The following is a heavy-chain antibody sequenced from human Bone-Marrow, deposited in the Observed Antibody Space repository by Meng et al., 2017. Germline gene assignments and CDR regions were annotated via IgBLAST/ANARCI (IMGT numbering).Heavy chain of an antibody. D-gene: IGHD5-18*01. CDR1: GYTFTSDE. V-gene: IGHV1-8*01. J-gene: IGHJ4*02. CDR2: MNPNSGNT. Sequence: VQLVQSGVEGKKRGASVKVSCKASGYTFTSDEISWVRQATGQGLEWMGWMNPNSGNTGYAQKFHGRVTMTRNTSISTAYMELSSLGSEDTAVYYCARSGIQLWLYYWGQGTLVTVSS. CDR3: ARSGIQLWLYY.